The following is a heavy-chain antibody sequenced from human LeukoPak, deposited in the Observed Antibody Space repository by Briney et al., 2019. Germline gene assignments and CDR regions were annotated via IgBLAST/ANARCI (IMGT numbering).Heavy chain of an antibody. V-gene: IGHV3-7*01. CDR3: AWYGVTHGLDV. CDR2: IDQDGSDK. Sequence: GGSLRLSCAASGFTLSNYWMSWVRQAPGKGLEWVANIDQDGSDKYYVDSVKGRFTISRDNAKKSLYLQTNSLRAEDTAIYYCAWYGVTHGLDVWGQGTTVTVSS. J-gene: IGHJ6*02. CDR1: GFTLSNYW. D-gene: IGHD3-10*01.